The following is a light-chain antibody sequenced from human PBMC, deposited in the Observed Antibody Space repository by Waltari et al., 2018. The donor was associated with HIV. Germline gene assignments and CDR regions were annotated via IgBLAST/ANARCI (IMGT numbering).Light chain of an antibody. J-gene: IGLJ3*02. Sequence: QSALTQPASVSGSPGQSITISCTGTSSDVGGYNYVSWYQQHPGKAPKLMIYDVSNRPSGVSNRFPGSKSGNTASLTISGLQAEDEADYYCSSYTSSSTNWAFGGGTKLTVL. V-gene: IGLV2-14*03. CDR3: SSYTSSSTNWA. CDR2: DVS. CDR1: SSDVGGYNY.